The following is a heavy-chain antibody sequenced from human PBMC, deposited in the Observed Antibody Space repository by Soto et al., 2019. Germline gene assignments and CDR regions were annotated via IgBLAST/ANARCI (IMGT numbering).Heavy chain of an antibody. CDR2: ISYDGSNK. J-gene: IGHJ4*02. Sequence: QVQLVESGGGVVQPGRSLRLSCAASGFTFSSYAMNWVRQAPGKGLEWVAVISYDGSNKYYADSVKGRFTISRDNSKNTLYLQMNSLTAEDTAVYDCARNMRAFWDGSYSPSISPDYWGQGTLVTVSS. V-gene: IGHV3-30-3*01. D-gene: IGHD3-3*01. CDR1: GFTFSSYA. CDR3: ARNMRAFWDGSYSPSISPDY.